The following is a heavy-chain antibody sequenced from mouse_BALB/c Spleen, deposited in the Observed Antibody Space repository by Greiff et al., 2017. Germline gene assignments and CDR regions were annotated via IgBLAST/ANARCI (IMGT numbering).Heavy chain of an antibody. CDR3: ARDYGNYRSYAMDY. J-gene: IGHJ4*01. CDR1: GFTFSDYY. Sequence: EVHLVESGGGLVKPGGSLKLSCAASGFTFSDYYMYWVRQTPEKRLEWVATISDGGSYTYYPDSVKGRFTISRDNAKNNLYLQMSSLKSEDTAMYYCARDYGNYRSYAMDYWGQGTSVTVSS. V-gene: IGHV5-4*02. D-gene: IGHD2-1*01. CDR2: ISDGGSYT.